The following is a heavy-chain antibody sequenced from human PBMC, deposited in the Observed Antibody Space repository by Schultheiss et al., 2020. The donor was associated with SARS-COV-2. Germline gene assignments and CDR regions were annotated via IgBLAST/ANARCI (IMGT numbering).Heavy chain of an antibody. Sequence: GESLKISCAASGFTVGSNYLNWVRQAPGKGLEWVSVIYSGGDTHYADSVKGRFTISRDNSKNTVYLQMNTLRADDTAVYYCAKGGGSWHFDFWGQGTLVTVSS. V-gene: IGHV3-53*01. D-gene: IGHD6-13*01. CDR2: IYSGGDT. CDR1: GFTVGSNY. CDR3: AKGGGSWHFDF. J-gene: IGHJ4*02.